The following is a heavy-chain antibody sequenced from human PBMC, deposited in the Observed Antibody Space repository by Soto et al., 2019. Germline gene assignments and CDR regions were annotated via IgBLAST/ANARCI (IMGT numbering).Heavy chain of an antibody. J-gene: IGHJ4*02. V-gene: IGHV4-34*01. CDR1: GGSFSGYY. CDR3: ARGWGALFDY. D-gene: IGHD7-27*01. Sequence: QVQLQQWGAGLLKPSETLSLTCAVYGGSFSGYYWSWIRQPPGKGLEWIGEINHSGSTNYNPSLKRRVTISVDTSKNQFSPKPSSVTAADTAVYYCARGWGALFDYWGQGALVTVSS. CDR2: INHSGST.